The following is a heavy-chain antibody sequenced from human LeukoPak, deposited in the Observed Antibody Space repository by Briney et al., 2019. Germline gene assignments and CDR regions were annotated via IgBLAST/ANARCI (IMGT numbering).Heavy chain of an antibody. J-gene: IGHJ4*02. Sequence: PSETLSLTCAVSGYSLSSGYYWGWIRQPPGKGLEWIGSIYHSGSTYYNPSLKSRVTTSVDTSKNQFSLKLSSVTAADTAVYYCARFYDFWSGLIDYWGQGTLVTVSS. CDR3: ARFYDFWSGLIDY. CDR2: IYHSGST. D-gene: IGHD3-3*01. CDR1: GYSLSSGYY. V-gene: IGHV4-38-2*01.